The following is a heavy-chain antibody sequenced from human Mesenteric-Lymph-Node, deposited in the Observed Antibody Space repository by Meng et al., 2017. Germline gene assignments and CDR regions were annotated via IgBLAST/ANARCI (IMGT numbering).Heavy chain of an antibody. Sequence: VESLKISCKGSGYSFTSYWIGWVRQMPGKGLEWMGIIYPGDSDTRYSPSFQVQVTISADKSIITAYLQWSSLKASDNSMYYCARQERMYYDFWSGYSPKWYGMDVWGQGTTVTVSS. V-gene: IGHV5-51*01. CDR1: GYSFTSYW. J-gene: IGHJ6*02. CDR2: IYPGDSDT. D-gene: IGHD3-3*01. CDR3: ARQERMYYDFWSGYSPKWYGMDV.